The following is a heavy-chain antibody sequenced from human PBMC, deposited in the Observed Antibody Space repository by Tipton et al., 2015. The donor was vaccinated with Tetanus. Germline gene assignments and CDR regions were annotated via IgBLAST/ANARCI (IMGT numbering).Heavy chain of an antibody. D-gene: IGHD1-26*01. J-gene: IGHJ1*01. Sequence: GLVKPSETLSLTCAVYGGSFSGYNWSWIRQPPEKGLEWIGNLHYTGSTKYNPSLKSRVTMSVDTSKNHFSLNLRSVTAADTAVYYCARLIVGATTSEYFQHWGQGTLVTVSS. CDR1: GGSFSGYN. CDR3: ARLIVGATTSEYFQH. CDR2: LHYTGST. V-gene: IGHV4-59*08.